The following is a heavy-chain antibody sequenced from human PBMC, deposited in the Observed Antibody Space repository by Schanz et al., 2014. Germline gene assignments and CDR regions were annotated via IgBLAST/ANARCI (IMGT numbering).Heavy chain of an antibody. CDR3: ARGGGPEDVFDI. Sequence: QVHLVQSGAEVKKPGSSVNVSCKASGGTFSSDTFSWVRQARGQGLEWMGSIVPIAGITNYAQRFQGGVSITEDKSSNTAYMDLSSMRSENTGVYCGARGGGPEDVFDIWGQGTILTVSS. CDR1: GGTFSSDT. D-gene: IGHD3-16*01. J-gene: IGHJ3*02. CDR2: IVPIAGIT. V-gene: IGHV1-69*02.